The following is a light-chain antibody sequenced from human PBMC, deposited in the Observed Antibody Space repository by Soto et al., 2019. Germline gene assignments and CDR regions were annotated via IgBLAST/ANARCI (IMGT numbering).Light chain of an antibody. CDR3: QQYDSFPYT. V-gene: IGKV1-5*01. CDR1: QSISSW. J-gene: IGKJ2*01. CDR2: DAS. Sequence: DIQMTQSPSTLSASVGDRVTITCRASQSISSWLAWYQQKPGKAPELLIYDASSLESGVPSRFSASGSGTEFTFTITSLQPEDFATFYCQQYDSFPYTFGQGTKLEIK.